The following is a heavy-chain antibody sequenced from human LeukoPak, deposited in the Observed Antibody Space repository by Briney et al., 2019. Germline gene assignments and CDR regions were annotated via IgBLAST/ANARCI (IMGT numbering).Heavy chain of an antibody. CDR1: GGTFSSYA. Sequence: SVKVSCKASGGTFSSYAISWVRQAPGQGLEWMGRIIPILGIANYAQKFQGRVTITADKSTSTAYMELSSLRSEDTTVYYCARGRVSFGFDYWGQGTLVTVSS. V-gene: IGHV1-69*04. CDR2: IIPILGIA. D-gene: IGHD3-16*01. J-gene: IGHJ4*02. CDR3: ARGRVSFGFDY.